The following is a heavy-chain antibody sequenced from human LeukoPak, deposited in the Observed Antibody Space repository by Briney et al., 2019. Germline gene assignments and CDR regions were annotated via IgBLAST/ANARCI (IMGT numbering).Heavy chain of an antibody. J-gene: IGHJ4*02. Sequence: PGGSLRLACAASGFTFSSFWMHWVRQAPGKGLVWVSRINSDGSSTDYADSVKGRFTISRDNTKDTLFLQMNSLRADDTAVYYCTRVTNDLPFDYWGQGSLVTVS. V-gene: IGHV3-74*01. CDR2: INSDGSST. CDR3: TRVTNDLPFDY. CDR1: GFTFSSFW. D-gene: IGHD3-16*01.